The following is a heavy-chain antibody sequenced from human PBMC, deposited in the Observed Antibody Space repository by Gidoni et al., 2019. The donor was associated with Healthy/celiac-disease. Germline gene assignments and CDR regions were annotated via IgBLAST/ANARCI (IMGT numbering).Heavy chain of an antibody. Sequence: EVQLVESGGGLVQPGGSLRLSCAASGFTFSSYSMNWVRQAPGKGLEWVSYISSSSSTIYYADSVKGRFTISRDNAKNSLYLQMNSLRDEDTAVYYCARDADYLGYYYGMDVWGQGTTVTVSS. V-gene: IGHV3-48*02. CDR3: ARDADYLGYYYGMDV. J-gene: IGHJ6*02. CDR1: GFTFSSYS. CDR2: ISSSSSTI. D-gene: IGHD4-17*01.